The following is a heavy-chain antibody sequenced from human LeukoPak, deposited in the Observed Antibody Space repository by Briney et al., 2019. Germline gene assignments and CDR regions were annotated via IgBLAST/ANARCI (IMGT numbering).Heavy chain of an antibody. CDR3: ARAVGSGSFQTYYYYMDV. D-gene: IGHD3-10*01. V-gene: IGHV4-4*02. Sequence: SSGTLSLTCAVSSGSIFSSNWWSWVRQPPGKGLEWIGQIFHSGSTSYSPSLKSRVTMSVDTSKNQFSLKLSSVTAADTAVYYCARAVGSGSFQTYYYYMDVWGKGTTVTISS. CDR2: IFHSGST. J-gene: IGHJ6*03. CDR1: SGSIFSSNW.